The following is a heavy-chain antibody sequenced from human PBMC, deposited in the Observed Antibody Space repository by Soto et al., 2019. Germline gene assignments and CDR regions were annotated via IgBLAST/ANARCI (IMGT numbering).Heavy chain of an antibody. CDR1: GCKFTSYW. CDR2: IFPSDSDT. Sequence: PGEYLKISCRTSGCKFTSYWIAWVRQMPGKGLEWMGIIFPSDSDTRYSPSFQGQVTISADRSTSTVFLQWASLKASDTAVYFCARKDKSGYFNWFDPWGQGTLVTVSS. CDR3: ARKDKSGYFNWFDP. J-gene: IGHJ5*02. V-gene: IGHV5-51*01. D-gene: IGHD3-22*01.